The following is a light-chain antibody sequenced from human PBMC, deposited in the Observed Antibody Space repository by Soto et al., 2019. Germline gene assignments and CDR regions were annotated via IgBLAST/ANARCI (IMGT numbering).Light chain of an antibody. CDR3: QQYNSYSWT. J-gene: IGKJ1*01. Sequence: IHRTHSPSTLSASVLYRVTITFRASQSISSWLAWYQQKPGKAPKLLIYKASRLESGVPSRFSGSGSGTEFTLTISSLQPDDFATYYCQQYNSYSWTFGQGTKVDIK. CDR2: KAS. V-gene: IGKV1-5*03. CDR1: QSISSW.